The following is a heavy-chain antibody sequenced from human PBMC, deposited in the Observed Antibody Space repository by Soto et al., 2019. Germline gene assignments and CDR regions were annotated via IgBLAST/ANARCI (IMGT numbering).Heavy chain of an antibody. CDR3: ARDSLLTEDILTGYYNPDDAFDI. J-gene: IGHJ3*02. CDR2: ISAYNGNT. D-gene: IGHD3-9*01. CDR1: GYTFTSYG. V-gene: IGHV1-18*01. Sequence: ASVKVSCKASGYTFTSYGISWVRQAPGQGLEWMGWISAYNGNTNYAQKLQGRVTMTTDTSTSTAYMELRSLRSDDTAMYYCARDSLLTEDILTGYYNPDDAFDIWGQGTMVTVSS.